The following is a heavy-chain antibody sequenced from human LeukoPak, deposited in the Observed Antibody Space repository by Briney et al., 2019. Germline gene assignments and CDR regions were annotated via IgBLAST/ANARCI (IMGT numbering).Heavy chain of an antibody. CDR3: ARALFWSGFFDY. V-gene: IGHV3-66*02. D-gene: IGHD3-3*01. CDR1: GLTFSTNY. Sequence: PGGSLRLSCAASGLTFSTNYMSWVRQAPGKGLEWVSVIYSGGNTYYADSVTGRFTISRDNSKNTLYLQMNSLRAEDTAVFYCARALFWSGFFDYWGQGTLVTVSS. CDR2: IYSGGNT. J-gene: IGHJ4*02.